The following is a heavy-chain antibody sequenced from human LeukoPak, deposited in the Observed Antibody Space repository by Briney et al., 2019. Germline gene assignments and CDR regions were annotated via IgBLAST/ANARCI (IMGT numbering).Heavy chain of an antibody. J-gene: IGHJ6*04. D-gene: IGHD3-9*01. V-gene: IGHV4-59*01. Sequence: SETLSLTCTVSGGSISSYYWSWIRQPPGKGLEWIGYIYYSGSTNCNPSLKSRVTISVDTSKNQFSLKLSSVTAADTAVYYCARDHRPYYDILTGYQYYYGMDVWGKGTTVTVSS. CDR1: GGSISSYY. CDR3: ARDHRPYYDILTGYQYYYGMDV. CDR2: IYYSGST.